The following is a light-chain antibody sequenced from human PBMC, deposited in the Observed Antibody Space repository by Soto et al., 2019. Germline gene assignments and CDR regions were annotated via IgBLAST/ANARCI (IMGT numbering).Light chain of an antibody. J-gene: IGLJ1*01. CDR2: EDN. V-gene: IGLV6-57*04. CDR1: SGSIASNY. Sequence: NFMLTQPHSVSESPGKTVTISCTRSSGSIASNYVQWYQQRPGSAPTTVIYEDNQRPSEVPDRFSGSIDSSSNSASLTISGLKTEDEADYYCQSYDSSTLYVFGTGTKVTVL. CDR3: QSYDSSTLYV.